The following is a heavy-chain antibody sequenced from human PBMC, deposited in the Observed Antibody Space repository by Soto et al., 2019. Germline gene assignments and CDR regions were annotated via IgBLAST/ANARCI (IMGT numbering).Heavy chain of an antibody. CDR2: IRSNAYGGTA. CDR3: TRDLSPPSSCGGDCYGMDV. D-gene: IGHD3-10*01. J-gene: IGHJ6*02. V-gene: IGHV3-49*04. CDR1: GFTFSDYA. Sequence: GGSLRLSCTASGFTFSDYAMSWVRQAPGKGLEWVGFIRSNAYGGTAEYAASVKGRFAISRDDSKSIAYSQMNSLKSEDTALYYCTRDLSPPSSCGGDCYGMDVWGQGTTVTVSS.